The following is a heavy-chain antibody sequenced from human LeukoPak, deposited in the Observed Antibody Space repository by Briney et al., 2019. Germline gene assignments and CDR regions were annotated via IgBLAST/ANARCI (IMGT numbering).Heavy chain of an antibody. CDR1: GHTFTVRY. V-gene: IGHV1-2*02. Sequence: ASVKVSCKASGHTFTVRYVHGVPDAPGQGLEWMGWIYTTNGGTNYAQSFQDRVTVTTDTSISTVYMELTRLTFDDAAVYFCARDNNWAFDYWGQGTLVTVSS. CDR3: ARDNNWAFDY. J-gene: IGHJ4*02. CDR2: IYTTNGGT. D-gene: IGHD1-1*01.